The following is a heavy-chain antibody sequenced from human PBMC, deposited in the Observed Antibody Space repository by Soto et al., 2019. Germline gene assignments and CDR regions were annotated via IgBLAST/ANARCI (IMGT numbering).Heavy chain of an antibody. J-gene: IGHJ6*02. Sequence: ASVKVSCKASGYTFTGYYMHWVRQAPGEGLEWMGWINPNSGGTNYAQKFQGWVTMTRDTSISTAYMELSRLRSDDTAVYYCARDAMVRGVIIPDYYYGMDVWGQGTTVTVSS. D-gene: IGHD3-10*01. CDR2: INPNSGGT. V-gene: IGHV1-2*04. CDR3: ARDAMVRGVIIPDYYYGMDV. CDR1: GYTFTGYY.